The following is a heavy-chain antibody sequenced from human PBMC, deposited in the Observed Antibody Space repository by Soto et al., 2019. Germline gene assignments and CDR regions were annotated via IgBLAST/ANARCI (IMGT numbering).Heavy chain of an antibody. Sequence: GGSLRLSCAASGFTFSSYAMSWVRQAPGKGLEWVSAISGSGGSTYYADSVKGRYTISRHNSKNTLYLQMNSLRAEDTAVYYRAKGYYDSSGYTSESYYYYGMDVWGQGTTVTVSS. CDR3: AKGYYDSSGYTSESYYYYGMDV. V-gene: IGHV3-23*01. J-gene: IGHJ6*02. D-gene: IGHD3-22*01. CDR2: ISGSGGST. CDR1: GFTFSSYA.